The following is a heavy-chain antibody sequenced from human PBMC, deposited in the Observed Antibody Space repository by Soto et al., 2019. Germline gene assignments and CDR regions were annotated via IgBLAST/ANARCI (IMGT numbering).Heavy chain of an antibody. CDR1: GYSFTSYW. Sequence: GESLKISCQGSGYSFTSYWIGWVRQMPGKGLEWMGIIYPGDSDTGYSPSFQGQVTISADKSISTAYLQWSSLKASDTAMYYCAGGGVRGVITRTRDYYGLDVWGQGTTVTVSS. V-gene: IGHV5-51*01. D-gene: IGHD3-10*01. CDR2: IYPGDSDT. J-gene: IGHJ6*02. CDR3: AGGGVRGVITRTRDYYGLDV.